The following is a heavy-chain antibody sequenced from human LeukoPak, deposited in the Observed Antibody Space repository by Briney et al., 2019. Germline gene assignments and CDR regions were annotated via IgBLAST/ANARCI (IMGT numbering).Heavy chain of an antibody. Sequence: GGSLRLSCAASGFTFSSYSMNWVRQAPGKGLEWVSSISSSSSYIYYADSVKGRFTISRDNAKNSLYLQMNSLRAEDTAVYYCASDEVSQGELLGYWGQGTLVTVSS. CDR1: GFTFSSYS. D-gene: IGHD1-26*01. CDR2: ISSSSSYI. V-gene: IGHV3-21*01. CDR3: ASDEVSQGELLGY. J-gene: IGHJ4*02.